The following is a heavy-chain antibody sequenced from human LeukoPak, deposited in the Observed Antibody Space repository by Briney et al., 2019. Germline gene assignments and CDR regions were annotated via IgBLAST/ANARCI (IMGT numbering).Heavy chain of an antibody. CDR3: ARSLRYFDWLLYDY. V-gene: IGHV1-69*05. CDR2: IIPIFGTA. Sequence: SVKVSCKASGGTFSSYAISWVRQAPGQGLEWMGGIIPIFGTANHAQKFQGRVTITTDESTSTAYMELSSLRSEDTAVYYCARSLRYFDWLLYDYWGQGTLVTVSS. J-gene: IGHJ4*02. D-gene: IGHD3-9*01. CDR1: GGTFSSYA.